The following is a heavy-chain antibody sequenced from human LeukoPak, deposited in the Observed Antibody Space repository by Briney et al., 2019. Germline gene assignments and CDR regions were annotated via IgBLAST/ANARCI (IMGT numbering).Heavy chain of an antibody. CDR3: ARNYHDSSGYYTQYFQH. J-gene: IGHJ1*01. D-gene: IGHD3-22*01. CDR2: IYSSGSS. V-gene: IGHV4-4*07. Sequence: SETLSLTCTVSGGSISSYYWSWIRQSAGKRLEWIGRIYSSGSSNYNPSLKSRLTMSVDTSKNQLSLKLSSVTAADTAVYYCARNYHDSSGYYTQYFQHWGQGTLVTVSS. CDR1: GGSISSYY.